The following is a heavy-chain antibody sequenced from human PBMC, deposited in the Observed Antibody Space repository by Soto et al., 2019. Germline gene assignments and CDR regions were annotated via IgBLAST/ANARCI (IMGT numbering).Heavy chain of an antibody. V-gene: IGHV3-30-3*01. CDR2: ISYEVTKT. D-gene: IGHD4-4*01. J-gene: IGHJ4*02. Sequence: QVQLVESGGGVVQPGKSLRLSCAASGFSFSSFNMHWVRQAPGEGLEWVARISYEVTKTHYADPVKGRFTISRDNSKSTLYLQMNSLRAEDTAVYYCARTTDVAGTPEFDYWGQGTLVTVSS. CDR3: ARTTDVAGTPEFDY. CDR1: GFSFSSFN.